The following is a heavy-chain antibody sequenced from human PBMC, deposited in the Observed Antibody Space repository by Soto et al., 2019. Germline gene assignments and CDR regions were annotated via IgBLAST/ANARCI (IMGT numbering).Heavy chain of an antibody. J-gene: IGHJ4*02. V-gene: IGHV3-23*01. CDR1: GFTFNTYG. CDR3: VKDLYRSATLPCLDH. D-gene: IGHD1-26*01. CDR2: ISDSGDA. Sequence: EVRLLESGGGLERPGGSLRLSCEASGFTFNTYGMSWVRQAPGKGLEWVAGISDSGDAYYADSMAGRFAISRDNSKNPVSLHMTSLRADDTALYYCVKDLYRSATLPCLDHWGQGTLVTVSS.